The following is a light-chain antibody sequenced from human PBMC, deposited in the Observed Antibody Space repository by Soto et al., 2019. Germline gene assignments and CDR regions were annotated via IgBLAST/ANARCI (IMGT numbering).Light chain of an antibody. CDR3: QQYGSLSWT. J-gene: IGKJ1*01. CDR2: DAS. V-gene: IGKV3-20*01. Sequence: GLTQSPAAVSLSPGERATLSCRASESVRHYVAWYQQKPAQAPRLLIYDASNRATGIPDRFSGSGSGTDFTLTISRLEPEDFAVYYCQQYGSLSWTFGQGTKVDIK. CDR1: ESVRHY.